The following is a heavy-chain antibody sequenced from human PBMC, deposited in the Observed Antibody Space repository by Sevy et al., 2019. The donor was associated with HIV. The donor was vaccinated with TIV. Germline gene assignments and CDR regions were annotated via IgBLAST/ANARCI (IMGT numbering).Heavy chain of an antibody. CDR2: ISWGGGST. CDR1: GFTFDDYT. V-gene: IGHV3-43*01. D-gene: IGHD4-17*01. J-gene: IGHJ4*02. Sequence: GGSLRLSCAASGFTFDDYTMHWVRQPPGKGLEWVSLISWGGGSTYYADSVKGRFTISRDNSKNSLFLQMNSLRSEDTAFYYCAKLGGNYGDYDDYWGRGTLVTVSS. CDR3: AKLGGNYGDYDDY.